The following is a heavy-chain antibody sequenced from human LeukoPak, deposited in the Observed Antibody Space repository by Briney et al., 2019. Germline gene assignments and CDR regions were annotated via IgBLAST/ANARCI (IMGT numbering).Heavy chain of an antibody. D-gene: IGHD3-22*01. CDR1: GFTFSSYG. V-gene: IGHV3-33*01. Sequence: GGSLRLSCAASGFTFSSYGMHWVRQAPGKGLEWVAVIWYDGSNKYYADSVKGRFTISRDNSKNTLYLQMNSLRAEDTAVYYCARDYYDSSGYYPDYWGQGTLVTVSS. J-gene: IGHJ4*02. CDR3: ARDYYDSSGYYPDY. CDR2: IWYDGSNK.